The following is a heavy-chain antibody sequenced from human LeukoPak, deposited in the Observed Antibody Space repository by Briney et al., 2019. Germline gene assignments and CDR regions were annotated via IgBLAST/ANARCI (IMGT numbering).Heavy chain of an antibody. CDR2: IKQDGSEK. V-gene: IGHV3-7*01. CDR1: GFTFSSYW. J-gene: IGHJ4*02. CDR3: AKVAASGISPTDY. D-gene: IGHD6-13*01. Sequence: GGSLRLSCAASGFTFSSYWMSWVRQAPGKGLEWVANIKQDGSEKYYVDSVKGRFTVSRDNAKNSLYLQMNSLRVEDTAMYYCAKVAASGISPTDYWGQGTLVTVSS.